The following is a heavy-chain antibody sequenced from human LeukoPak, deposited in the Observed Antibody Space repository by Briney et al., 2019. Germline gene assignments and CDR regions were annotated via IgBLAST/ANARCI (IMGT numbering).Heavy chain of an antibody. CDR1: GFTFSSYA. J-gene: IGHJ4*02. CDR2: ISGSGGST. CDR3: AKDPNPYYYDSSGYSDY. Sequence: GGSLRLSCAASGFTFSSYAMSWVRQAPGKGLEWVSAISGSGGSTYYADSVKGRFTISRDNSKNTLYLQMNSLRAEDTAVYYCAKDPNPYYYDSSGYSDYWGQGTLVTVSS. D-gene: IGHD3-22*01. V-gene: IGHV3-23*01.